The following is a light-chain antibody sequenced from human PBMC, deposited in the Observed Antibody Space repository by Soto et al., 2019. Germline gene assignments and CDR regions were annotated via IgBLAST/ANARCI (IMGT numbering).Light chain of an antibody. CDR1: QGISSY. J-gene: IGKJ1*01. CDR2: AAS. CDR3: PQYYSYPWT. V-gene: IGKV1-8*01. Sequence: AIRMTQSPSSLSASTGDRVTITCRASQGISSYLAWYQQNPGKAPKLLIYAASTLQSGVPSRFSGSGSGTDFTLTIGCLQSEGFATYDCPQYYSYPWTFGQGTKVEIK.